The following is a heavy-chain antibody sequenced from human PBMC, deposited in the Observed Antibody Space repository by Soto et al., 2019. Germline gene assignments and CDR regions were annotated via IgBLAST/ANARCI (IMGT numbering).Heavy chain of an antibody. CDR1: GYTFTSYG. CDR2: ISTFNSHT. V-gene: IGHV1-18*01. J-gene: IGHJ4*02. D-gene: IGHD3-10*01. Sequence: GASVKVSCKASGYTFTSYGISWVRQAPGQGLEWMGWISTFNSHTDYAQKVQGRVAMTTDRSTGTAYMELRSLRSDDTAVYYCATVGITMVRGVRWPYFDYWGQGTLVTVSS. CDR3: ATVGITMVRGVRWPYFDY.